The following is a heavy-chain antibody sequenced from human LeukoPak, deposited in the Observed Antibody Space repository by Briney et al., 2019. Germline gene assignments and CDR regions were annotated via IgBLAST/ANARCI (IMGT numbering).Heavy chain of an antibody. Sequence: PGRSLRLSCVASGFSLSVYGMHWVRQAPGKGLEWVAVISFDGSNIDYADSVKGRFTISRDNSKNMLYLQMNSLSAEDTAVYYCATRDILWFDYWGQGTLVTVSP. CDR3: ATRDILWFDY. V-gene: IGHV3-30*04. CDR2: ISFDGSNI. CDR1: GFSLSVYG. D-gene: IGHD3-9*01. J-gene: IGHJ5*01.